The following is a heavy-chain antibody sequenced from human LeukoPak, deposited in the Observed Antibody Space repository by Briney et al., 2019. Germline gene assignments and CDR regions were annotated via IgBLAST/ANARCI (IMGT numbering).Heavy chain of an antibody. CDR2: INPNSGGT. D-gene: IGHD2-21*01. CDR3: ARGYHSIASFDY. Sequence: ASVTVSFTASGYTFTVYYMHWVRQAPGQGLEWMGWINPNSGGTNYAQKFQGWVTMTRDTSISTAYMELSRLRSDDTAVYYCARGYHSIASFDYWGQGTLVTVSS. J-gene: IGHJ4*02. V-gene: IGHV1-2*04. CDR1: GYTFTVYY.